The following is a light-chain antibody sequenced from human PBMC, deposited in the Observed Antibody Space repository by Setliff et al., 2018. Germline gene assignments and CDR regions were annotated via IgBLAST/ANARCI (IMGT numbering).Light chain of an antibody. V-gene: IGLV2-11*01. Sequence: QSVLTQPRSVSGSPGQSVTISCTGTSSDVGRYNFVSWYQQHPGKAPKLIIYDVTKRPSGVPDRFPGSKSGNTASLTISGLQAEDEADYSCCSYADTYISVFGTGTKVTVL. CDR3: CSYADTYISV. CDR1: SSDVGRYNF. CDR2: DVT. J-gene: IGLJ1*01.